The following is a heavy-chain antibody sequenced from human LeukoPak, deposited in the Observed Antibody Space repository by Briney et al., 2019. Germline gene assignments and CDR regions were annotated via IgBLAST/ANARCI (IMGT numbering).Heavy chain of an antibody. CDR2: ISSSSDTM. J-gene: IGHJ6*02. V-gene: IGHV3-48*02. CDR1: GFIFSDYS. D-gene: IGHD3-16*01. CDR3: ARGGGLDV. Sequence: GGSLRLSCAASGFIFSDYSMNWVRQAPGKGLEWVSYISSSSDTMYYANSVRGRFTVSRDNARNSLYLHMNSLRDEDTAVYYCARGGGLDVWGQGATVTVSS.